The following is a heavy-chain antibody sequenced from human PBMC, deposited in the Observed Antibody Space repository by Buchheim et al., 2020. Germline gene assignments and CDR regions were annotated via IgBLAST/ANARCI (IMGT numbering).Heavy chain of an antibody. CDR3: AKAYYYGGGDYYSRLGYFFGMDV. J-gene: IGHJ6*02. CDR1: GFAFKNYG. D-gene: IGHD3-10*01. Sequence: VQVVESGGGVVQPGGSLRLSCGASGFAFKNYGMHWVRQAPGKGLEWVAVISYDGNKKFYGDSVKGRFTISRDNSKNTLYFQMNSLRAEDTAVYYCAKAYYYGGGDYYSRLGYFFGMDVWGPGTT. V-gene: IGHV3-30*18. CDR2: ISYDGNKK.